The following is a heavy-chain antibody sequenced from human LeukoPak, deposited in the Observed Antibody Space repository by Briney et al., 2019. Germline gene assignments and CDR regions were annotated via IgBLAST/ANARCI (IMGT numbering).Heavy chain of an antibody. Sequence: SETLSLTCTVSGGSISSYYWSWIRQPAGKGLEWIGRIYTSGSTNYNPSLKSRVTISVDKSKNQFSLKLSSVTAADTAVYYCAGCSGLVRDYYYYMDVWGKGTTVTVSS. CDR2: IYTSGST. CDR1: GGSISSYY. CDR3: AGCSGLVRDYYYYMDV. J-gene: IGHJ6*03. V-gene: IGHV4-4*07. D-gene: IGHD6-19*01.